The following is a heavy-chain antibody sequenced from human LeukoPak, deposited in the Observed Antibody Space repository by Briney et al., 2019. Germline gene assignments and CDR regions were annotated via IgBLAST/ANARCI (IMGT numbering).Heavy chain of an antibody. D-gene: IGHD3-22*01. V-gene: IGHV3-48*04. J-gene: IGHJ5*02. CDR2: ISSSSSTI. CDR3: ARDDKYYYDSSGRANWFDP. CDR1: GFTFSSYA. Sequence: PGGSLRLSCAASGFTFSSYAMSWVRQAPGKGLEWVSYISSSSSTIYYADSVKGRFTISRDNAKNSLYLQMNSLRAEDTAVYYCARDDKYYYDSSGRANWFDPWGQGTLVTVSS.